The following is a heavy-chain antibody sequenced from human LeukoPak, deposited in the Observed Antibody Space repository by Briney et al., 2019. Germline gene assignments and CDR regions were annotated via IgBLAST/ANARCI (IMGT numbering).Heavy chain of an antibody. V-gene: IGHV3-21*01. CDR1: GFTFSSYS. CDR3: ARVNEVCSSTSCYRAFDY. J-gene: IGHJ4*02. Sequence: GGSLRLSCAASGFTFSSYSMNWVRQAPGKGLEWVSSINSSSSYIYYADSVKGRFTISRDNAKNSLYLQMNSLRAEDTAVYYCARVNEVCSSTSCYRAFDYWGQGTLVTVSS. CDR2: INSSSSYI. D-gene: IGHD2-2*01.